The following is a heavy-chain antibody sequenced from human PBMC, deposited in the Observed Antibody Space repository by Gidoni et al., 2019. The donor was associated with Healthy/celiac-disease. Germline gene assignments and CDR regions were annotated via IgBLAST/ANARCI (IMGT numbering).Heavy chain of an antibody. J-gene: IGHJ6*02. CDR2: IWYDGSNK. CDR1: GFTFSSYG. D-gene: IGHD2-2*01. CDR3: ARDLRPAAMRSYYYYGMDV. V-gene: IGHV3-33*01. Sequence: QVQLVESGGGVVQPGRSLRLSCAASGFTFSSYGMHWVRQAPGKGLEWVAVIWYDGSNKYYADSVKGRFTISRDNSKNTLYLQMNSLRAEDTAVYYCARDLRPAAMRSYYYYGMDVWGQGTTVTVSS.